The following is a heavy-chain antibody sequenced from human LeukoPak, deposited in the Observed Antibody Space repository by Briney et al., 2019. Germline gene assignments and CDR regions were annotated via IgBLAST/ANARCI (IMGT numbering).Heavy chain of an antibody. CDR3: ARASYSSPIDY. J-gene: IGHJ4*02. CDR1: GFTFSDYY. Sequence: GGSLRLSCAASGFTFSDYYMNWIRQAPGKGLEWVSYISSRGSTIYFADSVKGRFTISRDNARNSLHLQMNSLRAEDTAVYYCARASYSSPIDYWGQGTLVTVSS. V-gene: IGHV3-11*01. CDR2: ISSRGSTI. D-gene: IGHD5-18*01.